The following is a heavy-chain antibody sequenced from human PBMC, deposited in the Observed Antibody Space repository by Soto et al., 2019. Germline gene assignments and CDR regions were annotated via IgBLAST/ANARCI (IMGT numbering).Heavy chain of an antibody. CDR3: ANGGYSSGWHYYYGMDV. D-gene: IGHD6-19*01. Sequence: SETLSLTCTVSGASVSRSSYYWDWIRQPPGKGLEWIGSIYYSGSTYYNPSLKSRVTISVDTSKNQFSLKLSSVTAADTAVYYCANGGYSSGWHYYYGMDVWGQGTTVTVSS. CDR2: IYYSGST. CDR1: GASVSRSSYY. V-gene: IGHV4-39*01. J-gene: IGHJ6*02.